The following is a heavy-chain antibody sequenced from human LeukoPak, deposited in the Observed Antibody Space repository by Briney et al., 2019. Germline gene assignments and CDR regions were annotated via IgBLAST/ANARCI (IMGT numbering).Heavy chain of an antibody. CDR1: GDSISSINW. D-gene: IGHD5-18*01. J-gene: IGHJ6*03. V-gene: IGHV4-4*02. Sequence: SGTLSLTCAVSGDSISSINWWTWVRLSPEKGLEWIGEIHHSGKTNYNPSLKSRVNIPLDKSKNHFSLRVNSVVAADTAIYYCARAPDTAIPYYYMDVWGKGTTVTVSS. CDR3: ARAPDTAIPYYYMDV. CDR2: IHHSGKT.